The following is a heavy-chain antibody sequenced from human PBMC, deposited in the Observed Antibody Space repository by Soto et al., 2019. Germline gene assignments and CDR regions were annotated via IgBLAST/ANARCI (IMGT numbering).Heavy chain of an antibody. Sequence: GGSLRLSCAASGFTFSHYGMTWVRQAPGKGLEWVSGISDRAVTYYVDSVKGRFTISRDNSRNTLYLQMNGLRVEDTAVYYCTSSRLLYYYGFELWGQGTMVTVSS. V-gene: IGHV3-23*01. CDR2: ISDRAVT. CDR3: TSSRLLYYYGFEL. D-gene: IGHD3-16*01. J-gene: IGHJ6*02. CDR1: GFTFSHYG.